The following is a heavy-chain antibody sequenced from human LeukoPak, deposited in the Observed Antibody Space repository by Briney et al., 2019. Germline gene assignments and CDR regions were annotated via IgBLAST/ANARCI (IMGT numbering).Heavy chain of an antibody. CDR1: GGTFSSYA. Sequence: SVKVSCKASGGTFSSYAISWVRQAPGQGLEWMGGIIPIFGTANYAQKFQGRVTITAYESTSTAYMELSSLRSEDTAVYYCARRKILGYSYGYEKNNWFDPWGQGTLVTVSS. CDR3: ARRKILGYSYGYEKNNWFDP. D-gene: IGHD5-18*01. V-gene: IGHV1-69*13. J-gene: IGHJ5*02. CDR2: IIPIFGTA.